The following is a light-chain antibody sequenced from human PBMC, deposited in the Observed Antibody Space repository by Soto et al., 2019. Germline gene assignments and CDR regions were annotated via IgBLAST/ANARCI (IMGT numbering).Light chain of an antibody. J-gene: IGLJ2*01. CDR1: SSDIGAYNF. CDR3: SSWTTSTNMV. V-gene: IGLV2-14*03. Sequence: QSALTQPASVSGSPGQSITISCTGTSSDIGAYNFVSWYQQHPGKAPKLMLYDVNIRPSGVSNRFSCSNSGNTASLTISGPQAEDEADYYCSSWTTSTNMVFGGGTKLTVL. CDR2: DVN.